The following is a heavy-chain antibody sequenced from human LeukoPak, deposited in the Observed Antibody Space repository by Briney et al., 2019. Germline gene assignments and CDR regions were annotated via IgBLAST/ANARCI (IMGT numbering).Heavy chain of an antibody. CDR3: AKDRGGWSLDY. J-gene: IGHJ4*02. CDR2: ISGSGDST. D-gene: IGHD6-19*01. V-gene: IGHV3-23*01. Sequence: GGSLRLSCAASGFTFSSYAMSWVRQAPGKGLEWVSAISGSGDSTYYGDSVKGRFTISRDNSQNTLYLQMNSLRAEDTAIYYCAKDRGGWSLDYWGQGTLVTASS. CDR1: GFTFSSYA.